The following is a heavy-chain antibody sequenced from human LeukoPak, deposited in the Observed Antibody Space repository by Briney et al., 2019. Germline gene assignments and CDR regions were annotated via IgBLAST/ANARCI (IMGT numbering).Heavy chain of an antibody. Sequence: SETLSLTRAVSGYYISSGYYWGWIRQPPGKGLEWIGSIYHSGSTYYNPSLKSRVTISVDTSENQFSLKLSSVTAADTAVYYCARLVPAAILDYWGQGTLVTVSS. D-gene: IGHD2-2*02. CDR2: IYHSGST. V-gene: IGHV4-38-2*01. CDR3: ARLVPAAILDY. J-gene: IGHJ4*02. CDR1: GYYISSGYY.